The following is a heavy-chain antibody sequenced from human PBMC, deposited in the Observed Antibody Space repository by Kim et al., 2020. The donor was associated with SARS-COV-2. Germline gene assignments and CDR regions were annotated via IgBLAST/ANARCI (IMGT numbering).Heavy chain of an antibody. CDR1: GGSISSSNW. V-gene: IGHV4-4*02. CDR2: IYHSGST. CDR3: ARMRRYYDSSGYYLFDY. J-gene: IGHJ4*02. Sequence: SETLSLTCAVSGGSISSSNWWSWVRQPPGKGLEWIGEIYHSGSTNYNPSLKSRVTISVDKSKNQFSLKLSSVTAADTAVYYCARMRRYYDSSGYYLFDYCGQGTLVTVSS. D-gene: IGHD3-22*01.